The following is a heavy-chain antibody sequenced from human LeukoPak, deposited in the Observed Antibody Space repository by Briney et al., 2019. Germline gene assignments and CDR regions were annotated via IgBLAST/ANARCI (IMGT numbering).Heavy chain of an antibody. CDR1: GFTFDDYA. CDR2: ISWNSGSI. CDR3: AKSGGRWLQWYFDY. Sequence: PGRSLRLSCAASGFTFDDYAMHWVRQAPGKGLEWVSGISWNSGSIGYADSVKGRFTISRDNAKNSLYLQMNSLRAEDTALYYCAKSGGRWLQWYFDYWGQGTLVTVSS. J-gene: IGHJ4*02. D-gene: IGHD5-24*01. V-gene: IGHV3-9*01.